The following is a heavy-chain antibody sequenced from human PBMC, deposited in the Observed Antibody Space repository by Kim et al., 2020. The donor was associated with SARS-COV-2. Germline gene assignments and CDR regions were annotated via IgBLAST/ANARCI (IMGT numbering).Heavy chain of an antibody. V-gene: IGHV4-34*01. Sequence: SETLSLTCAVYGGSFSGYYWSWIRQPPGKGLEWIGEINHSGSTNYNPSLKSRVTISVDTSKNQFSLKLSSVTAADTAVYYCARDYGDYPSRYNWFDPWGQGTLVTVSS. J-gene: IGHJ5*02. D-gene: IGHD4-17*01. CDR2: INHSGST. CDR1: GGSFSGYY. CDR3: ARDYGDYPSRYNWFDP.